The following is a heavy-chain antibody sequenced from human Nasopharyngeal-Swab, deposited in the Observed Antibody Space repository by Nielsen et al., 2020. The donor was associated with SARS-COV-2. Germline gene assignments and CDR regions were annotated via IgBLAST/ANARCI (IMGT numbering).Heavy chain of an antibody. CDR2: IKSKTDGGTT. Sequence: GESLKISCAASGFTLSNAWMSWVRQAPGKGLEWVGRIKSKTDGGTTDYAAPVKGRFTISRDDSKNTLYLQMNSLKTEDTAVYYCTTDRWSFDYWGQGTLVTVSS. CDR3: TTDRWSFDY. J-gene: IGHJ4*02. V-gene: IGHV3-15*01. CDR1: GFTLSNAW. D-gene: IGHD3-16*02.